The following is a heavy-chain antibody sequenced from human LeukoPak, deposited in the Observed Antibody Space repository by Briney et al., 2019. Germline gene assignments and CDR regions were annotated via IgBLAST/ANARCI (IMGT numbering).Heavy chain of an antibody. J-gene: IGHJ6*02. V-gene: IGHV3-30*18. CDR2: VSYDGSNK. D-gene: IGHD4-17*01. CDR1: GFSFRSHG. CDR3: AKDGGDDFGDLGYYYGLDV. Sequence: PGGSLRLSCAASGFSFRSHGMHWVRQAPGKGLEWVAVVSYDGSNKYFADSVKGRFTISRDNSKNTLYLQMNSLRPEDTAVYYCAKDGGDDFGDLGYYYGLDVWGQGTTVTVSS.